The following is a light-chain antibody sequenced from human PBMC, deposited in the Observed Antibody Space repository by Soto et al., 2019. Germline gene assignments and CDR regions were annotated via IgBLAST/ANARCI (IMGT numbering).Light chain of an antibody. CDR3: SSYTTSRTLV. Sequence: LTQPASVSGSPGQSITISCTGTSSDVGGYNYVSWYQQHPGKVPKLMIFEVSNRPSGVSNRFSGSKSGNTASLTISGLQAEDEADYYCSSYTTSRTLVFGPGTKVTVL. CDR1: SSDVGGYNY. J-gene: IGLJ1*01. V-gene: IGLV2-14*01. CDR2: EVS.